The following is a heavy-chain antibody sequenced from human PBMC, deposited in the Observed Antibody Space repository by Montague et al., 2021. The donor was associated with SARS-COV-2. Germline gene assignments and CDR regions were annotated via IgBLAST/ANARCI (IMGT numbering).Heavy chain of an antibody. CDR2: ISYGGINK. D-gene: IGHD3-10*01. J-gene: IGHJ4*02. CDR3: ARDAMVWGYGRNEFDY. V-gene: IGHV3-30-3*01. Sequence: SLRLSCAASGFSFSKYAIHWVRQAPGKGLEWVAIISYGGINKNYAESVKGRFTISRDNSKNTVYLQMYSLRPEDTAVYYCARDAMVWGYGRNEFDYWGQGTLVTVSS. CDR1: GFSFSKYA.